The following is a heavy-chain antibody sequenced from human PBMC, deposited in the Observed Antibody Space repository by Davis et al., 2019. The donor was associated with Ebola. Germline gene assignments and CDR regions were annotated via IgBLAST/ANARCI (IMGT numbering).Heavy chain of an antibody. D-gene: IGHD3-3*01. CDR3: ARGGYDFWSGPLDY. Sequence: PGGSLRLSCAASRFTFSSYWMSWVRQAPGKGLEWVSYISSSGSTIYYADSVKGRFTISRDNAKNSLYLQMNSLRAEDTAVYYCARGGYDFWSGPLDYWGQGTLVTVSS. V-gene: IGHV3-48*04. CDR2: ISSSGSTI. CDR1: RFTFSSYW. J-gene: IGHJ4*02.